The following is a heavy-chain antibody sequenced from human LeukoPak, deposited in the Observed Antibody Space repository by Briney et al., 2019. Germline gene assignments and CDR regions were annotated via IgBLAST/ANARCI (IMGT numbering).Heavy chain of an antibody. V-gene: IGHV4-61*02. Sequence: SETLSLTCSVSGASITSGGYYWSWIRQPAGKGLEWLGRIYTTGDTDYNPSLKGRLSISLDMSKNHFSLKVNSVTAADTAVYYCARPAITMVRGVDYWGQGTLVTVSS. D-gene: IGHD3-10*01. J-gene: IGHJ4*02. CDR2: IYTTGDT. CDR1: GASITSGGYY. CDR3: ARPAITMVRGVDY.